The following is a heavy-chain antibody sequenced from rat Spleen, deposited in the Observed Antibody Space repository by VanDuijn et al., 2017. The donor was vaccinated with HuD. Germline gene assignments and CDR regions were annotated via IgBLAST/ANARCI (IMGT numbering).Heavy chain of an antibody. V-gene: IGHV2-1*01. CDR1: GFSLTSNS. J-gene: IGHJ3*01. CDR3: ARDRTSYGYSPFAY. D-gene: IGHD1-9*01. CDR2: IWGDGST. Sequence: QVQLRESGPGLVQPSETLSLTCTVSGFSLTSNSVHWVRQPPGKGLEWMGGIWGDGSTDYNSALKSRLSISRDTSKSQVFLKMNSLQTDDTATYYCARDRTSYGYSPFAYWGQGTLVTVSS.